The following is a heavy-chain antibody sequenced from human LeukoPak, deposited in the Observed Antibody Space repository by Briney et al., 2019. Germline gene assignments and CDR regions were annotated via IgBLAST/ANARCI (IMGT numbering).Heavy chain of an antibody. CDR1: GFTFSSYG. Sequence: HTGGSLRLSCAASGFTFSSYGMHWVRQAPGKGLEWVAVISYDGSNKYYTDSVKGRFTISRDNSKNTLYLQMNRLRAEDTAVYYCAKDHYYYDSTGYYSFYYFYMDVWGKGTTVTVSS. V-gene: IGHV3-30*18. J-gene: IGHJ6*03. D-gene: IGHD3-22*01. CDR2: ISYDGSNK. CDR3: AKDHYYYDSTGYYSFYYFYMDV.